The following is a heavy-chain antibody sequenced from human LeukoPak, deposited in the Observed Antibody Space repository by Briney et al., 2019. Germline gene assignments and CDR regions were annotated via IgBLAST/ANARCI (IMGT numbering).Heavy chain of an antibody. V-gene: IGHV4-38-2*02. J-gene: IGHJ3*02. CDR1: GYSISSGYY. D-gene: IGHD6-13*01. CDR3: ARFEAAYDAFDI. Sequence: PSETLSLTCTVSGYSISSGYYWGWIRQPPGKGLEWIGSIYHSGSTYYNPSLKSRVTISVDTSKNQFSLKLSSVTAADTAVYYCARFEAAYDAFDIWGQGTMVTVSS. CDR2: IYHSGST.